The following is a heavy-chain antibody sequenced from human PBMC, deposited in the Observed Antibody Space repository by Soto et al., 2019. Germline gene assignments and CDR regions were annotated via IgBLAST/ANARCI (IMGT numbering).Heavy chain of an antibody. J-gene: IGHJ4*01. CDR1: GGTFSSYA. CDR2: IITIFGTA. D-gene: IGHD3-3*02. CDR3: ARARDPFLEWLPFDD. Sequence: QVQLVQSGAEVKKPGSSVKVSCKASGGTFSSYAISWVRQAPGQGLEWMGGIITIFGTANYAQKFQCRVPITAYESKSPAIMELSSLRSEDTAVYYCARARDPFLEWLPFDDWGHGTLVTVSS. V-gene: IGHV1-69*12.